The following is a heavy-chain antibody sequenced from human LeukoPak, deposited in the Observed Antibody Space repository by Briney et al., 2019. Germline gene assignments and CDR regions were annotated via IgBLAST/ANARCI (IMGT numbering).Heavy chain of an antibody. CDR3: ARDQSGPLVPAAPGWFDP. CDR1: GYTFTSYG. V-gene: IGHV1-2*02. Sequence: ASVKVSCKASGYTFTSYGISWVRQAPGQGLEWMGWINPNSGGTNYAQKFQGRVTMTRDTSISTAYMELSRLRSDDTAVYYCARDQSGPLVPAAPGWFDPWGQGTLVTVSS. CDR2: INPNSGGT. J-gene: IGHJ5*02. D-gene: IGHD2-2*01.